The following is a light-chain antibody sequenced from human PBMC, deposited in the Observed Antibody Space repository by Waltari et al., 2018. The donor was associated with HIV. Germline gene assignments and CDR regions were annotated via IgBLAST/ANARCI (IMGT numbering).Light chain of an antibody. V-gene: IGLV2-8*01. CDR3: SSYAGSNSLV. CDR2: EVN. J-gene: IGLJ2*01. Sequence: QSALNQPPSASGSPGQSVTISCTGTSSDSGGYHSVSWYQQHPGKAPNLMILEVNKRPSGVPDRFSGSKSGNTASLTVSGLQAEDESVYYCSSYAGSNSLVFGGGTKLTVL. CDR1: SSDSGGYHS.